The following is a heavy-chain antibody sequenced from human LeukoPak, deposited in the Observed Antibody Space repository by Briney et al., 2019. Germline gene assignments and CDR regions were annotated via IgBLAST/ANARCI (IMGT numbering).Heavy chain of an antibody. CDR3: ARGPPWQFAFDI. J-gene: IGHJ3*02. V-gene: IGHV3-13*01. CDR1: GFTFSSYD. CDR2: IGTAGDT. D-gene: IGHD5-24*01. Sequence: GGSLRLSCAAPGFTFSSYDMHWVRQATGKGLEWVSAIGTAGDTYYPGSVKGRFTISRENAKNSLYLQMNSLRAGDTAVYYCARGPPWQFAFDIWGQGTMVTVSS.